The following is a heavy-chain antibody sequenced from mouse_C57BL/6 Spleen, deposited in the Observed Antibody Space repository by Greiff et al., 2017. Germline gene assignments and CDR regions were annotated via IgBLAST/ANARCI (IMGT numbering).Heavy chain of an antibody. CDR2: IYPSDSET. Sequence: QVQLKQPGAELVRPGSSVKLSCKASGYTFTSYWMDWVKQRPGQVLEWIGNIYPSDSETHYNQKFKDKATLTVDKSSSTAYMQLSSLTSEDSAVYYCARLIYYGKGGAMDYWGQGTSVTVSS. J-gene: IGHJ4*01. D-gene: IGHD2-1*01. V-gene: IGHV1-61*01. CDR1: GYTFTSYW. CDR3: ARLIYYGKGGAMDY.